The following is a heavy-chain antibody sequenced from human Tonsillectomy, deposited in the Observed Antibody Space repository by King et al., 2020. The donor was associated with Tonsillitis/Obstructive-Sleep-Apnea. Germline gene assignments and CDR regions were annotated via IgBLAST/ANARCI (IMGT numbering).Heavy chain of an antibody. CDR1: GGSVSSGSYY. J-gene: IGHJ4*02. V-gene: IGHV4-61*01. CDR2: IYYSGST. D-gene: IGHD3-3*01. Sequence: MQLQESGPGLVKPSETLSLTCTVSGGSVSSGSYYWSWIRQPPGKGLEWIGYIYYSGSTNYNPSLKSRVTISVDTSKNQFSLKLSSVTAADTAVYYCARVPYYDFWSGFGYDYWGQGTLVTVSS. CDR3: ARVPYYDFWSGFGYDY.